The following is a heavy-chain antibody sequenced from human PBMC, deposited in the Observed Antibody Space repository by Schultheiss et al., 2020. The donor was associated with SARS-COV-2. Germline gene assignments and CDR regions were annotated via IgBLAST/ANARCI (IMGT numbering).Heavy chain of an antibody. CDR1: GGSFSGYY. Sequence: SQTLSLTCAVYGGSFSGYYWSWIRQPPGKGLEWIGEIYHSGSTNYNPSLKSRVTISVDTSKNQFSLKLGSVTASDTAVYYCARGPPYYYDAGDGMDVWGQGTTITVSS. J-gene: IGHJ6*02. V-gene: IGHV4-34*01. CDR2: IYHSGST. D-gene: IGHD3-22*01. CDR3: ARGPPYYYDAGDGMDV.